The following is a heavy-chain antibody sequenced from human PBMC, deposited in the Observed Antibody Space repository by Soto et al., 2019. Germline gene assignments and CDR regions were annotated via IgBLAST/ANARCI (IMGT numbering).Heavy chain of an antibody. V-gene: IGHV1-8*01. CDR1: GYTFTSYD. CDR2: MNPNSGNT. Sequence: QVQLVQSGAEVKKPGASVKVSCKASGYTFTSYDINWVRQATGQGLEWMGWMNPNSGNTGYAQKFQGRVTMTRNTSMSTAYMELSSLRSEDTAVYYCAGRGLSSSSTFRYYYYGMDVWGQGTTVTVSS. D-gene: IGHD6-6*01. CDR3: AGRGLSSSSTFRYYYYGMDV. J-gene: IGHJ6*02.